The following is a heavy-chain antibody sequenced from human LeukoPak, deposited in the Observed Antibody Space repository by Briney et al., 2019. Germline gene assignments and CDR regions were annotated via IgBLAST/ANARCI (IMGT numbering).Heavy chain of an antibody. J-gene: IGHJ4*02. D-gene: IGHD3-10*01. V-gene: IGHV1-18*01. Sequence: ASVKVSCKASGYTFTSYGISWVRQAPGQGLEWMGWISAYNGNTNYAQKLQGRVTMTTDTSTSTAYMELSSLRSEDTAVYYCARASITMVRGVIITPCLDYWGQGTLVTVSS. CDR3: ARASITMVRGVIITPCLDY. CDR1: GYTFTSYG. CDR2: ISAYNGNT.